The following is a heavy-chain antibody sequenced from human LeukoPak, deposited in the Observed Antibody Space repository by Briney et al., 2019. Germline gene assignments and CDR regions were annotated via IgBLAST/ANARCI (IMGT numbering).Heavy chain of an antibody. CDR3: ARRGSAVAGTGFDY. D-gene: IGHD6-19*01. CDR1: GGSISGYY. J-gene: IGHJ4*02. CDR2: IYTSGST. V-gene: IGHV4-4*07. Sequence: SETLSLTCTVSGGSISGYYWSWIRQPAGKGLEWIGRIYTSGSTNYNPSLKSRVTMSVDTSKNQFSLRLSSVTAADTAVYYCARRGSAVAGTGFDYWGQGTLVTVSS.